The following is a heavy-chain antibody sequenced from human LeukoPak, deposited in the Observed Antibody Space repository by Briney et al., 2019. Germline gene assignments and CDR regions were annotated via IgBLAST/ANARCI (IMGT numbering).Heavy chain of an antibody. CDR3: ARDLGSMIVEYYYYMDV. D-gene: IGHD3-22*01. V-gene: IGHV1-2*02. Sequence: ASEKVSCKASGGTFSSYAISWVRQAPGQALEWMGWINPNSGGTNYAQKFQGRVTMTRDTSISTAYMELSRLRSDDTAVYYCARDLGSMIVEYYYYMDVWGKGTTVTVSS. CDR2: INPNSGGT. J-gene: IGHJ6*03. CDR1: GGTFSSYA.